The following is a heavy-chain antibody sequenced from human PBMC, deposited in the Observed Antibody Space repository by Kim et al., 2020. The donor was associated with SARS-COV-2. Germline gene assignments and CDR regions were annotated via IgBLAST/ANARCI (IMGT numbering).Heavy chain of an antibody. Sequence: AQKCQGRVTMTRSTSINTAYMELSSLRSDDTAVYYCARGFGMVRGVLFAYWGQGTLVTVSS. D-gene: IGHD3-10*01. CDR3: ARGFGMVRGVLFAY. J-gene: IGHJ4*02. V-gene: IGHV1-8*01.